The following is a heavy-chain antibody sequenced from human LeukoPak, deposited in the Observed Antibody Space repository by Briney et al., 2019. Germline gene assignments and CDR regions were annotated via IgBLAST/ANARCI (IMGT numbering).Heavy chain of an antibody. Sequence: PSETLSLTCAVSGYSISSGYYWGWIRQPPGKGLEWIGSIYHSGSTYYNPSLKSRVTISVDTSKNQFSLKLSSVTAADTAVYYCASTNHYSSSSRFDYWGQGILVTVSS. J-gene: IGHJ4*02. D-gene: IGHD6-6*01. CDR3: ASTNHYSSSSRFDY. CDR2: IYHSGST. V-gene: IGHV4-38-2*01. CDR1: GYSISSGYY.